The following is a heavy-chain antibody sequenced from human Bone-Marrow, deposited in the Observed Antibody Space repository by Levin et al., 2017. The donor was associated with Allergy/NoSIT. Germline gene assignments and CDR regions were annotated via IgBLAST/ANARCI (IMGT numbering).Heavy chain of an antibody. V-gene: IGHV3-7*04. D-gene: IGHD6-19*01. Sequence: GESLKISCVASGFTISRYWMTWVRQAPGKGLEWVANINQDGSEKYYVDSVKGRFTISRDNVKNSLYLQMTSLRVDDTAVYSCARASGYSNGYSDIWGQGTLVTVSS. CDR2: INQDGSEK. CDR3: ARASGYSNGYSDI. CDR1: GFTISRYW. J-gene: IGHJ4*02.